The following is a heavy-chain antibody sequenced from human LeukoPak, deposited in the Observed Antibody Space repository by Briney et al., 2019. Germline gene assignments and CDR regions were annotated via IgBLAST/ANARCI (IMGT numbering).Heavy chain of an antibody. D-gene: IGHD6-19*01. CDR3: AKDIVEGSGWYSYFDY. Sequence: GGSLRLSCAASGFTFDDYAMHWVRQAPGKGLEWVSGISWNSGSIGYADSVKGRFTISRDNAKNSLYLQMNSLRAEDTALYYCAKDIVEGSGWYSYFDYWGQGTLVTVSS. J-gene: IGHJ4*02. CDR2: ISWNSGSI. V-gene: IGHV3-9*01. CDR1: GFTFDDYA.